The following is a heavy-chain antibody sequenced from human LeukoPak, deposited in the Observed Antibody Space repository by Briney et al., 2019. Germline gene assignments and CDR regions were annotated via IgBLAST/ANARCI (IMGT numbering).Heavy chain of an antibody. J-gene: IGHJ4*02. CDR2: INQGGSRL. CDR1: GFTFGRYW. CDR3: ARGDYYSSGPIDY. V-gene: IGHV3-7*01. Sequence: PGGSLRLSCAGSGFTFGRYWMSWIRQAPGKGLEWVASINQGGSRLHYLDSVTGRFIISRDDAQNSLFLQMTRLRVDDTAVYYCARGDYYSSGPIDYWGQGTLVTVSS. D-gene: IGHD3-22*01.